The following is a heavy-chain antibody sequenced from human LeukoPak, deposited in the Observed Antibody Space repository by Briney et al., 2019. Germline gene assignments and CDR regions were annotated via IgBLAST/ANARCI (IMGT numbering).Heavy chain of an antibody. Sequence: PSETLSLTCTVSGGSISSYYWSWIRQPPGKGLEWVGYIYYSGSTNYNPSLKSRVTISVDTSKNQFSLKLSSVNAADTAVYYCARGGGMTTVTTVDYWGQGTLVTVSS. J-gene: IGHJ4*02. CDR1: GGSISSYY. CDR2: IYYSGST. D-gene: IGHD4-17*01. V-gene: IGHV4-59*01. CDR3: ARGGGMTTVTTVDY.